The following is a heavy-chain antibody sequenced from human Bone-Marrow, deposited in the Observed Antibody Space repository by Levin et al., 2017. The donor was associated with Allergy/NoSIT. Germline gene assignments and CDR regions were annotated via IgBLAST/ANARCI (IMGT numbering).Heavy chain of an antibody. V-gene: IGHV3-30*18. Sequence: GESLKISCAASGFTFSSYGMHWVRQAPGKGLEWVAVISYDGSNKYYADSVKGRFTISRDNSKNTLYLQMNSLRAEDTAVYYCAKDEGYGVVAYYMDVWGKGTTVTVSS. CDR1: GFTFSSYG. CDR2: ISYDGSNK. D-gene: IGHD4-17*01. J-gene: IGHJ6*03. CDR3: AKDEGYGVVAYYMDV.